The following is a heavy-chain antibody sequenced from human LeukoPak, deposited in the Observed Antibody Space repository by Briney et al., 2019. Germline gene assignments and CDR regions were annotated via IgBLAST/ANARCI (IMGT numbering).Heavy chain of an antibody. CDR3: ARGHYGDFAFDI. Sequence: SETLSLTCAVYGGSFSGYYWSWIRQPPGKGLEWIGEINHSGSTNYNPSLKSRVTISVDTSKNQFSLKLSSVTAADTAVCYCARGHYGDFAFDIWGQGTMVTVSS. D-gene: IGHD4-17*01. CDR2: INHSGST. V-gene: IGHV4-34*01. CDR1: GGSFSGYY. J-gene: IGHJ3*02.